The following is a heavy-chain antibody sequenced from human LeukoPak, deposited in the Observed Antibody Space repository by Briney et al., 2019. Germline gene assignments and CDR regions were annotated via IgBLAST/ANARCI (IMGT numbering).Heavy chain of an antibody. V-gene: IGHV1-58*01. CDR1: GFTFTSSA. CDR2: IVVGSGNT. CDR3: ARDVGSDYPNWFDP. Sequence: SVKVSCKASGFTFTSSAVQWVRQARGQRLEWIGWIVVGSGNTNYAQKFQERVTITRDMSTSTAYMELSSLRSEDTAVYYCARDVGSDYPNWFDPWGQGTLVTVSS. J-gene: IGHJ5*02. D-gene: IGHD4-17*01.